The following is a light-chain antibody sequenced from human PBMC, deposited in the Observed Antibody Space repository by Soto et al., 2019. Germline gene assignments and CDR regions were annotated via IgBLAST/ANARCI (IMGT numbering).Light chain of an antibody. V-gene: IGKV3-11*01. CDR3: QQRSNWPPIT. Sequence: EIVLTQSPATLSLAPGERATLSCRASQSISFYLTWYQHKPGQAPRLLIYDASNRATGIPARFSGSGSGTDFTLTISSLEPEDFAVYYCQQRSNWPPITFGPGTKAAIK. J-gene: IGKJ3*01. CDR2: DAS. CDR1: QSISFY.